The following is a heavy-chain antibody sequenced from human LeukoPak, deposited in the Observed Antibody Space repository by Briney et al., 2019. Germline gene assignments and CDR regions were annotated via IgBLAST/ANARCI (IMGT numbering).Heavy chain of an antibody. Sequence: PGGSLRLSCAVSGFTFSSYAMSWVRQAPGKGLEWVSAISGSGGSTYYADSVKGRFTISRDNSKNTLYLQMNSLRAEDTAVYYCAKDDYDILTGYYSIDYWGQGTLVTVSS. CDR1: GFTFSSYA. J-gene: IGHJ4*02. CDR2: ISGSGGST. V-gene: IGHV3-23*01. D-gene: IGHD3-9*01. CDR3: AKDDYDILTGYYSIDY.